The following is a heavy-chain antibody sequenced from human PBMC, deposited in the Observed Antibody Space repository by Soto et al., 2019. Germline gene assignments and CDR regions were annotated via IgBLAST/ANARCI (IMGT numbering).Heavy chain of an antibody. J-gene: IGHJ5*02. D-gene: IGHD1-26*01. CDR2: IYSGGKT. CDR1: GFTVSGNY. Sequence: EVQLVESGGGLIQPGGSLRLSCAASGFTVSGNYMSWVRQAPGKGLEWVSVIYSGGKTYYADSVKGRFTISRDNSKNTLDLQMNSLRAEDTAVYYCASLGWDGLRAFDPWGQGTLVTVSS. V-gene: IGHV3-53*01. CDR3: ASLGWDGLRAFDP.